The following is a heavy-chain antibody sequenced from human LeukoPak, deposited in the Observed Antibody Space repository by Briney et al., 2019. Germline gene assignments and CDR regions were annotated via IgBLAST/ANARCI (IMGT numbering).Heavy chain of an antibody. Sequence: ASVKVSCKASGGTFSSYAISWVRQAPGQGLEWMGGIIPIFGTANYAHKFQGRVTITADKSTSTAYIELSSLRSEDTALYYCWRSGSGNWVFDYWGQGTLVTVSS. V-gene: IGHV1-69*06. CDR3: WRSGSGNWVFDY. CDR2: IIPIFGTA. J-gene: IGHJ4*02. CDR1: GGTFSSYA. D-gene: IGHD3-10*01.